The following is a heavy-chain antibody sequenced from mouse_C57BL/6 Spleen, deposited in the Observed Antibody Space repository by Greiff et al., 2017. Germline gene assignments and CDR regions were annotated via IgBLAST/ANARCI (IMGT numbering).Heavy chain of an antibody. CDR2: INPSNGGT. CDR1: GYTFTSYW. J-gene: IGHJ2*01. CDR3: ARRRVYYDGYYVFFDY. Sequence: QVQLQQPGTELAKPGASVTLSCKASGYTFTSYWMHWVKQRPGQGLEWIGNINPSNGGTNYNEKFKSKATLPVDKSSSTAYMPLSSLTSADSAVYYCARRRVYYDGYYVFFDYWGQGTTLTVYS. D-gene: IGHD2-3*01. V-gene: IGHV1-53*01.